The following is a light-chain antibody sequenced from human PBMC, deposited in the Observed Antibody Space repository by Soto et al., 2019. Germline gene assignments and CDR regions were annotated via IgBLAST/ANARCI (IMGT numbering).Light chain of an antibody. CDR3: QQYTSSLRT. CDR1: QSVDSIY. CDR2: GAS. V-gene: IGKV3-20*01. Sequence: EIVLTQSPGTLSLSPGERATLSCRASQSVDSIYLAWYQQKPGQAPRLLIYGASNRATGIPDKFSGSGSGTDFTLTISRVEPEDFAVYYCQQYTSSLRTFGQGTKVDNK. J-gene: IGKJ1*01.